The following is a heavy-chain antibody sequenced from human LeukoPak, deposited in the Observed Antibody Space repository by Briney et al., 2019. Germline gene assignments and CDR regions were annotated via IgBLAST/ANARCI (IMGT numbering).Heavy chain of an antibody. CDR2: INPNSGGT. CDR3: ARDYYDSSGYWENYYYYGMDV. Sequence: ASVKLSCKASGYTFTGYYMHWVRQAPGQGLEWMGWINPNSGGTNYSQKCQGRGTMTRATSISTAYMELSRLRSDDTDVYYCARDYYDSSGYWENYYYYGMDVWGQGTTVTVSS. D-gene: IGHD3-22*01. J-gene: IGHJ6*02. V-gene: IGHV1-2*02. CDR1: GYTFTGYY.